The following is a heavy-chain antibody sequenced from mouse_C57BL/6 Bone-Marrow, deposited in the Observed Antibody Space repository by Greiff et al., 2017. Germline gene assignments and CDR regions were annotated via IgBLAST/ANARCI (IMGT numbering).Heavy chain of an antibody. Sequence: EVKVEESGGGLVKPGGSLKLSCAASGFTFSSYAMSWVRQTPEKRLEWVATISDGGSYTYYPDNVKGRFTISRDNAKNNLYLQMSHLKSEDTAMYYCARDQGPPGYWGQGTTLTVSS. J-gene: IGHJ2*01. D-gene: IGHD3-2*02. CDR2: ISDGGSYT. CDR3: ARDQGPPGY. V-gene: IGHV5-4*01. CDR1: GFTFSSYA.